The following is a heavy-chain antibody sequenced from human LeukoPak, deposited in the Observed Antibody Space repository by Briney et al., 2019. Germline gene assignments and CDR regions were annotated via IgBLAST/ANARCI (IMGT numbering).Heavy chain of an antibody. CDR3: ARGGVRWSYDY. Sequence: SETLSLTCTVSGGSISNYYWSWIRQPPGKGLELIGYVFYSGSTNYNPSLKSRVTISVDTSNNQFSLNLTSVTAADTALYYCARGGVRWSYDYCGQGTLVTVSS. J-gene: IGHJ4*02. V-gene: IGHV4-59*01. CDR1: GGSISNYY. CDR2: VFYSGST. D-gene: IGHD3-10*01.